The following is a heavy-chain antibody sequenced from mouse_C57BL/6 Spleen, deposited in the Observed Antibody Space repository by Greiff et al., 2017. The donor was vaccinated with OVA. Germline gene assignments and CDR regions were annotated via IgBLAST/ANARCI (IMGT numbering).Heavy chain of an antibody. D-gene: IGHD1-1*01. J-gene: IGHJ1*03. CDR1: GFSLTSYG. CDR3: AKNDYGSSYGYFDV. CDR2: IWRGGST. Sequence: QVQLKQSGPGLVQPSQSLSITCTVPGFSLTSYGVHWVRQSPGKGLEWLGVIWRGGSTDYNAAFMSRLSITQDNSKSPVFFKMNSLQADDTSIYYCAKNDYGSSYGYFDVWGTGTTVTVSS. V-gene: IGHV2-5*01.